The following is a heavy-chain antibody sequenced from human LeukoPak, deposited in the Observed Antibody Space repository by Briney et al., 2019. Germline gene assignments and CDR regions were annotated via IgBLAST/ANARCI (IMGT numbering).Heavy chain of an antibody. V-gene: IGHV3-23*01. D-gene: IGHD6-13*01. J-gene: IGHJ4*02. CDR1: GFTFSSYA. CDR3: ARDRDSSSWYPDY. CDR2: IRAGGGST. Sequence: PGGSLRLSCAASGFTFSSYAMTWVRQAPGKGLEWVSGIRAGGGSTYFADSVRGRFTFFTDNSKNTPYLQMNSLRAEDTAVYYCARDRDSSSWYPDYWGQGTLVTVSS.